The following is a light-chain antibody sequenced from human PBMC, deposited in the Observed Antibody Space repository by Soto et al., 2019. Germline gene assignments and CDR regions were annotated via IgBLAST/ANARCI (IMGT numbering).Light chain of an antibody. Sequence: VLTQSPATLSLSPGERATLSCRASQSVSSSHLAWYQQKRGQAPRLLIYDTSTRATGIPDRFSGSGSGTDFTLTISRLEPEDFAVYHCQQYGASPWTFGQGTKVEVK. V-gene: IGKV3-20*01. CDR3: QQYGASPWT. CDR1: QSVSSSH. J-gene: IGKJ1*01. CDR2: DTS.